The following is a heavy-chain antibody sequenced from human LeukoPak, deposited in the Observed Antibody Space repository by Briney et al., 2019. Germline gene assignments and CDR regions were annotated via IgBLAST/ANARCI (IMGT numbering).Heavy chain of an antibody. CDR2: MNPNSGNT. CDR3: ARGIAVAGTVGGY. D-gene: IGHD6-19*01. Sequence: ASVKVSFKASGYPFTSYDINWVRQATGQGLEWMGWMNPNSGNTGYAQKFQGRVTMTRNTSISTAYMELSSLRSEDTAVYYCARGIAVAGTVGGYWGQGTLVTVSS. J-gene: IGHJ4*02. V-gene: IGHV1-8*01. CDR1: GYPFTSYD.